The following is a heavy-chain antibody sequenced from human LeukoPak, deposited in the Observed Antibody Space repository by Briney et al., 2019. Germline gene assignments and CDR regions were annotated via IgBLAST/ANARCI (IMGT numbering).Heavy chain of an antibody. J-gene: IGHJ6*02. V-gene: IGHV3-33*01. CDR1: GFTFSSYG. CDR2: IWYDGSNK. CDR3: ARDLGSGSYGYYGMDV. D-gene: IGHD3-10*01. Sequence: GGSLRLSCAASGFTFSSYGMHWVRQAPGKGLEWVAVIWYDGSNKYYADSVEGRFTISRDNSKNTLYLQMNSLRAEDTAVYYCARDLGSGSYGYYGMDVWGQGTTVTVSS.